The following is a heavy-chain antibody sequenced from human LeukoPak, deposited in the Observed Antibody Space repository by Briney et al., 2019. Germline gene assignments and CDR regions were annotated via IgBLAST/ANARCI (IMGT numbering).Heavy chain of an antibody. V-gene: IGHV4-34*01. CDR3: ARMVGATTNFDY. Sequence: KSSETLSLTCTVSSDSISTHYWSWIRQPPGKGLEWIGEINHSGSTNYNPSLKSRVTISVDTSKNQFSLKLSSVTAADTAVYYCARMVGATTNFDYWGQGTLVTVSS. J-gene: IGHJ4*02. D-gene: IGHD1-26*01. CDR2: INHSGST. CDR1: SDSISTHY.